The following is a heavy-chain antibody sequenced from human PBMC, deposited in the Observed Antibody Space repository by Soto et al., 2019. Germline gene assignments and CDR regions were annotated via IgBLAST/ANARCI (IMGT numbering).Heavy chain of an antibody. Sequence: ASETLSLTCAVYGGSFSCYYWSWIRQPPGKGLEWIGEINHSGSTNYNPSLKSRVTISVDTSKNQFSLKLSSVTAADTAVYYCARNTAQYWGQGTLVTVSS. CDR3: ARNTAQY. V-gene: IGHV4-34*01. CDR1: GGSFSCYY. D-gene: IGHD4-17*01. CDR2: INHSGST. J-gene: IGHJ4*02.